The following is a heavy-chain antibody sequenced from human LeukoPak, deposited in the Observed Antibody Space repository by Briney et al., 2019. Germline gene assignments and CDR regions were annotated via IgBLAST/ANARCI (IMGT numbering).Heavy chain of an antibody. J-gene: IGHJ3*02. CDR1: GGSFSGYY. CDR2: INHSGST. Sequence: SETLSLTCAVYGGSFSGYYWSWIRQPPGKGLEWIGEINHSGSTNYNPSLKSRVTISVDTSKNQFSLKLSSVTAADTAVYYCARILSSSYYYDAFDIWGQGTMVTVSS. V-gene: IGHV4-34*01. CDR3: ARILSSSYYYDAFDI. D-gene: IGHD3-22*01.